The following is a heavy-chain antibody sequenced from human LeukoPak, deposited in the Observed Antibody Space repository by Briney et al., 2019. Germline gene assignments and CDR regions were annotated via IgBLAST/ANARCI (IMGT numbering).Heavy chain of an antibody. CDR2: IYYSGST. V-gene: IGHV4-39*07. J-gene: IGHJ4*02. D-gene: IGHD6-13*01. CDR3: ARVGSWQGGYFDY. Sequence: PSETLSLTCTVSGGSISSSSYYWGWIRQPPGKGLEWIGSIYYSGSTYYNPSLKSRVTISVYTSKNQFSLKLSSVTAADTAVYYCARVGSWQGGYFDYWGQGTLVTVSS. CDR1: GGSISSSSYY.